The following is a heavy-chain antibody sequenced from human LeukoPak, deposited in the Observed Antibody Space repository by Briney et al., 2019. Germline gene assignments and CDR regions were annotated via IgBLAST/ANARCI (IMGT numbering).Heavy chain of an antibody. Sequence: GGSLRLSCAASGFTFRNYVIHWVRQAPGKGLEWVAVTSSDLNVKLYADSVKGRFTISRDNSRSTLYLQMNSLRPEDTAIYYCARRSNRYGGGYYYYGMDVWGQGTTVTVSS. CDR2: TSSDLNVK. CDR1: GFTFRNYV. V-gene: IGHV3-30-3*01. D-gene: IGHD4-11*01. J-gene: IGHJ6*02. CDR3: ARRSNRYGGGYYYYGMDV.